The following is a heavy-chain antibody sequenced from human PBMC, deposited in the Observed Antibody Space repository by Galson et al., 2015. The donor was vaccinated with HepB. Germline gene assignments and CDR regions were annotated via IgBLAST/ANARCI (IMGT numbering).Heavy chain of an antibody. V-gene: IGHV3-30*18. CDR2: ISSDGSNK. Sequence: SLRLSCAASGFTFDNYGIHWVRQAPGKGLEWVAGISSDGSNKYYGDSVRGRFTISRDTSKNTVNLQMNSLRAEDTAVYFCAKETGKWSGYYMTYYFGMDVWGQGTTVTVSS. J-gene: IGHJ6*02. CDR3: AKETGKWSGYYMTYYFGMDV. CDR1: GFTFDNYG. D-gene: IGHD3-3*01.